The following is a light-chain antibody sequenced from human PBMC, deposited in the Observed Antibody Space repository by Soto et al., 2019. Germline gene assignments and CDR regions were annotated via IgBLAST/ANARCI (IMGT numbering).Light chain of an antibody. J-gene: IGKJ1*01. CDR2: GAS. V-gene: IGKV3-20*01. CDR1: QSVTSNY. CDR3: QQYGSSPRT. Sequence: EMVLTQSPGTRSCSPVERVTLSCMASQSVTSNYLAWYQQKPGQAPRLLIYGASNRATGIPDRFSGSGSGTDFTLTISRLEPEDFAVYYCQQYGSSPRTFGQGTKVDI.